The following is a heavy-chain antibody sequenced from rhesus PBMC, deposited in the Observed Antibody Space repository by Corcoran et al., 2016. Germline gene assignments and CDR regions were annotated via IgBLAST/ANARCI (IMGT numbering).Heavy chain of an antibody. V-gene: IGHV4S10*01. CDR3: ARYVVVVSATRFDY. D-gene: IGHD2-39*02. J-gene: IGHJ4*01. Sequence: QVQLQESGPGVVKPSETLSLTCAVSGGSISDSYRWRWFRQPPGKGLEWIGYIYGSSTSTNYNPSLKSRVTISKDTSKNQFSLKLSSVTAADTAVYYCARYVVVVSATRFDYWGQGVLVTVSS. CDR2: IYGSSTST. CDR1: GGSISDSYR.